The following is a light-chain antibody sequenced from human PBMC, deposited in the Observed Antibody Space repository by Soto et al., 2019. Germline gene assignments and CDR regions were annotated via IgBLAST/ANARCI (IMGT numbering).Light chain of an antibody. J-gene: IGKJ1*01. V-gene: IGKV1-6*01. CDR3: LQDYGDSWT. CDR2: AAS. Sequence: QMTQSPSSLSSSVGEKIIITCRASRDVGSDVSWYQQKPGQAPKLLIYAASNLYTGVPSRFSGSRSGTEFTLTISSLQPEDFASYYCLQDYGDSWTFGQGTKVEIE. CDR1: RDVGSD.